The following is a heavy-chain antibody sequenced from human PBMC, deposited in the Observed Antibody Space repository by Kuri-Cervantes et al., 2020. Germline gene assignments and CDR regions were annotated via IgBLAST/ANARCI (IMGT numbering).Heavy chain of an antibody. V-gene: IGHV4-39*07. J-gene: IGHJ3*02. CDR3: VRGDTVDAFDI. D-gene: IGHD2-2*02. CDR1: GGSISSSSYY. Sequence: SETLSLTCTVSGGSISSSSYYWGWIRQPPGKGLEWIGSIYYSGSTYYNPSLKSRVTISVDTSKNQFSLKLSSVTAADTAVYYCVRGDTVDAFDIWGQGTMVTVSS. CDR2: IYYSGST.